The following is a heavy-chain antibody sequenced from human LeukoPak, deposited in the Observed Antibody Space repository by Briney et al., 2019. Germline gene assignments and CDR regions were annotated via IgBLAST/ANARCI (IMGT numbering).Heavy chain of an antibody. Sequence: GESLKISCEGSGYSFTTYWIGWVRQVPGKGLEWMGIIYPDDSDTRYSPSFQGQVTISADKSISTAYLQWSSLKASDTAMYYCARLPTVTSNRIHDGMDVWGQGTTVTVSS. V-gene: IGHV5-51*01. CDR1: GYSFTTYW. J-gene: IGHJ6*02. D-gene: IGHD4-17*01. CDR2: IYPDDSDT. CDR3: ARLPTVTSNRIHDGMDV.